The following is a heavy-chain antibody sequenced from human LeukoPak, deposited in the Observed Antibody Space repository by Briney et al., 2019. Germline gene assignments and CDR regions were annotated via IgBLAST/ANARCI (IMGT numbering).Heavy chain of an antibody. D-gene: IGHD3-10*01. CDR3: ARHLGSSRIAYYYYYMDV. CDR1: GGSISSSSYY. CDR2: IYYTGST. V-gene: IGHV4-39*01. Sequence: SETLSLTCTVSGGSISSSSYYWGWIRQPPGKGLKWIGNIYYTGSTYYNPSLKSRVTISVDTSKNQFSLKLSSVTAADTAVYYCARHLGSSRIAYYYYYMDVWGKGTTVTISS. J-gene: IGHJ6*03.